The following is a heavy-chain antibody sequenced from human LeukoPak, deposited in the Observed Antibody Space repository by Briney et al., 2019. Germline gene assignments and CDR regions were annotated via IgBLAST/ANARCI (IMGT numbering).Heavy chain of an antibody. V-gene: IGHV3-7*03. CDR2: INPDGGDK. J-gene: IGHJ4*02. CDR1: GSTFSGHW. D-gene: IGHD4-17*01. CDR3: ARLKGTTSVFDY. Sequence: GGSLRLSCVASGSTFSGHWMTWVRQAPGKGLEWVVNINPDGGDKFYVDSVKGRFTASRDNARNSLYLQMDSLRAADTAVYYCARLKGTTSVFDYWGQGTLVTVAS.